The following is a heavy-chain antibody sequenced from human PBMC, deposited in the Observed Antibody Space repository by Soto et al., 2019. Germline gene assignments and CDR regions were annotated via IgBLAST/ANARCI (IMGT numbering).Heavy chain of an antibody. D-gene: IGHD6-13*01. CDR1: GYTFTNYF. CDR3: ASSIRDPIAAAPGALSLDL. CDR2: INPRSGTA. Sequence: QVQLVQSGAEVKKPGASVRVSCKASGYTFTNYFMHLVRQAPGQGLEWMGIINPRSGTATYAQKFQGIVTMTRDTSTTTVYMDLSSLRSEDTALFYCASSIRDPIAAAPGALSLDLWGQGTLVTVSS. V-gene: IGHV1-46*01. J-gene: IGHJ3*01.